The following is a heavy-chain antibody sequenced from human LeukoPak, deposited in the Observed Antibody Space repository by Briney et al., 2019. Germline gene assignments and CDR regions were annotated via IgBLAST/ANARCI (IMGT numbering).Heavy chain of an antibody. V-gene: IGHV4-59*01. D-gene: IGHD3-22*01. J-gene: IGHJ5*02. CDR1: GAXISSYY. CDR2: IYYSGST. Sequence: PSETLSLTCSVSGAXISSYYCSWIRQPPGKGLEWIGLIYYSGSTNYNPSRKSRVTISVDTSKNQFALRLSSVTAADTGVDYWARHRYYYDSSGYYYQPWGQGTLVTVSS. CDR3: ARHRYYYDSSGYYYQP.